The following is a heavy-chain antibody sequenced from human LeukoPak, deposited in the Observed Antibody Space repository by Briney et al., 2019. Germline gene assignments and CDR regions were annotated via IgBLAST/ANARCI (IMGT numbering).Heavy chain of an antibody. Sequence: SETLSLTCTVSGGSISSYYWSWIRQPPGKGLEWIGYIYYSGSTNCNPSLKSRVTISVDTSKNQFSLKLSSVTAADTAVYYCARVLQWLGYGMDVWGQGTTVTVSS. D-gene: IGHD6-19*01. CDR1: GGSISSYY. CDR2: IYYSGST. V-gene: IGHV4-59*01. J-gene: IGHJ6*02. CDR3: ARVLQWLGYGMDV.